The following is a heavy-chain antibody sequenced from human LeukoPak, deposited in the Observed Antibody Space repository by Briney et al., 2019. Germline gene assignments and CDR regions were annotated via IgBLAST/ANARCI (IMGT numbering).Heavy chain of an antibody. J-gene: IGHJ4*02. Sequence: SETLSLTCAVYGGSFSGYYWSWIRQPPGKGLEWIGEINHSGSTNYNPSLKSRVTISVDTSKNQFSLKLSSVTAADTAVYYCARSTVTRVSGYWGQGTLVTVSS. CDR2: INHSGST. CDR1: GGSFSGYY. V-gene: IGHV4-34*01. D-gene: IGHD4-17*01. CDR3: ARSTVTRVSGY.